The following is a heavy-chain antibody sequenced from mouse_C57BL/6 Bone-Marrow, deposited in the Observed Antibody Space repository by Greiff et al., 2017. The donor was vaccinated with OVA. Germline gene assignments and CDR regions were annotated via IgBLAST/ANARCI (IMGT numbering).Heavy chain of an antibody. V-gene: IGHV1-9*01. CDR2: ILPGSGST. D-gene: IGHD1-1*01. J-gene: IGHJ3*01. Sequence: QVQLQQSGAELMKPGASVKLSCKATGYTFTGYWIEWVKQRPGHGLEWIGEILPGSGSTNYNEKFKGKATFTADTSSNTAYMQLSSLTTQDSAIYYCARSKLLRYPAWFAYWGQGTLVTVSA. CDR1: GYTFTGYW. CDR3: ARSKLLRYPAWFAY.